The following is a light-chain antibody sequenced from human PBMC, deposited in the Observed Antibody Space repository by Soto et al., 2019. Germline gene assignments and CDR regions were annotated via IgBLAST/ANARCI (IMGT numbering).Light chain of an antibody. J-gene: IGLJ2*01. CDR2: DGN. CDR1: SANVGTYNL. Sequence: QSALTQPASVSGSPGQSITISCTGTSANVGTYNLVSWYQQHPGKAPKLIIYDGNKRPSGVSTRFSGSKSGNTASLTISGLQAEDEAEYHCCSYAGNSDVVFAGGIKLTVL. CDR3: CSYAGNSDVV. V-gene: IGLV2-23*01.